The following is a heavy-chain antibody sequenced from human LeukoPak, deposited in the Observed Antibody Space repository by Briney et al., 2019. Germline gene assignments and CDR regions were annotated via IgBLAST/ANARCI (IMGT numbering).Heavy chain of an antibody. J-gene: IGHJ4*02. Sequence: GGSLRLPCAASGFTFSSYAMSWVRQAPGKGLEWVSVISGSGGTTHYADSVKGRFTISRDNSKNTLYLQMNSLRAEDTAVYYCAKRLAAVDSRYFDYWGQGTLVIVSS. D-gene: IGHD6-25*01. V-gene: IGHV3-23*01. CDR2: ISGSGGTT. CDR1: GFTFSSYA. CDR3: AKRLAAVDSRYFDY.